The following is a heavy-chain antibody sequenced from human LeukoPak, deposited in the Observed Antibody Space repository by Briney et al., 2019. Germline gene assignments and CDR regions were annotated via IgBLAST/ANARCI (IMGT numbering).Heavy chain of an antibody. V-gene: IGHV4-59*01. Sequence: PSETLSLTCTVSGGSIGTYYWSWIRQPPGKGLEWIGYIYYNGYTDYNPSLKSRVTISLHTSKSQFSLNLSSVTAADTAVYYCARVIHRELTFRGRYYFDYWGQGTLVTVSS. CDR1: GGSIGTYY. CDR2: IYYNGYT. J-gene: IGHJ4*02. CDR3: ARVIHRELTFRGRYYFDY. D-gene: IGHD1-7*01.